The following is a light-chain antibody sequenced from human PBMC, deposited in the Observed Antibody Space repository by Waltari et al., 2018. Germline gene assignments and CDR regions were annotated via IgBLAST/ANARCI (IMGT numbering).Light chain of an antibody. Sequence: AIQMTPSPSSLSASVGDRVTITCRASQDLGNELGWYQQTPGNAPKLLIYGASSLQSGVPSRFSGGGSGTDFTLTISSLQPEDFATYYCLQDDSYPRTFGQGTKVEIK. CDR1: QDLGNE. V-gene: IGKV1-6*01. CDR2: GAS. CDR3: LQDDSYPRT. J-gene: IGKJ1*01.